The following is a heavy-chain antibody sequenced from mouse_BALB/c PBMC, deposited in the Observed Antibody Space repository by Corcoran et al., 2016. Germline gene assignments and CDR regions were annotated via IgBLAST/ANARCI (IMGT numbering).Heavy chain of an antibody. D-gene: IGHD2-4*01. J-gene: IGHJ3*01. V-gene: IGHV8-8*01. CDR1: GFSLSTSGMG. CDR3: ARRGHYDYGSAY. CDR2: IWWDDDK. Sequence: QVTLKESGPGILKPSQTLSLTCYFSGFSLSTSGMGVAWIRQPSGKGLEWLAHIWWDDDKYYNPSLKSQVTISKDTSRNQGFLWITNVDTADTATYYCARRGHYDYGSAYWCQGTLVTVSA.